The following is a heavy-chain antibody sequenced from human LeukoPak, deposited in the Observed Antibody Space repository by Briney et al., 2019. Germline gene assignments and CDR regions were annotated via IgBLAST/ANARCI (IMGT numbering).Heavy chain of an antibody. D-gene: IGHD3-22*01. Sequence: GASVTVSCTASGYTFTGYYMHWVRQAPGQGLEWMGWINPNSGGTNYAQKFQGRVTMTRDTSISTAYMELSRLRSDDTAVYYCARGGVGYYYDSSGYYYLDYWGQGTLVTVSS. CDR1: GYTFTGYY. V-gene: IGHV1-2*02. CDR3: ARGGVGYYYDSSGYYYLDY. J-gene: IGHJ4*02. CDR2: INPNSGGT.